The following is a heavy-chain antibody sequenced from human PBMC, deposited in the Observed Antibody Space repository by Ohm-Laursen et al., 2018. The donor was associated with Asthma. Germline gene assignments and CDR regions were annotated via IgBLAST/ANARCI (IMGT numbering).Heavy chain of an antibody. CDR2: ISAYNGNT. CDR1: GYTFTSYG. J-gene: IGHJ6*02. V-gene: IGHV1-18*04. D-gene: IGHD1-26*01. CDR3: ARDSPEWELLPRGRRNYYYYYGMDV. Sequence: ASVKVSCKASGYTFTSYGISWVRQAPGQGLEWMGWISAYNGNTNYAQKLQGRVTMTTDTSTSTAYMELRSLRSDDTAVYYCARDSPEWELLPRGRRNYYYYYGMDVWGQGTTVTVSS.